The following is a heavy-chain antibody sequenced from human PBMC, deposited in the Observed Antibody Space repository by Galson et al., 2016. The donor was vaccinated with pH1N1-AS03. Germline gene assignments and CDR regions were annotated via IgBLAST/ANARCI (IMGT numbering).Heavy chain of an antibody. CDR3: ARESRGVGAIEVGFDP. D-gene: IGHD1-26*01. CDR1: GFTLSHYG. Sequence: SLRLSCAASGFTLSHYGMHWVRQAPGKGLECVAVVSYDGSNKYYGDSVKGRFTISRDNSKNPLFLQVNGLRPEDTGVYYCARESRGVGAIEVGFDPWGQGTLVTVSS. J-gene: IGHJ5*02. CDR2: VSYDGSNK. V-gene: IGHV3-30*01.